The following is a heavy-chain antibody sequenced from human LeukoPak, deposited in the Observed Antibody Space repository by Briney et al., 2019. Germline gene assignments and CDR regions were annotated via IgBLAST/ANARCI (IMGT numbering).Heavy chain of an antibody. Sequence: PGGSLRLSCAASGFTFSSYAMSWVRQAPGKGLEWVSAISGSGSSTYYADSVKGRFTISRDNSKNTLYLQMDSLRAEDTAVYYCAAYGDYPPSYFDYWGQGTLVTVSS. D-gene: IGHD4-17*01. V-gene: IGHV3-23*01. J-gene: IGHJ4*02. CDR3: AAYGDYPPSYFDY. CDR2: ISGSGSST. CDR1: GFTFSSYA.